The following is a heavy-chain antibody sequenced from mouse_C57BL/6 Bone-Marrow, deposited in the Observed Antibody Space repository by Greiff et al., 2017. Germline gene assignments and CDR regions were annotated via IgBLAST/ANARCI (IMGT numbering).Heavy chain of an antibody. J-gene: IGHJ3*01. D-gene: IGHD1-1*01. V-gene: IGHV1-54*01. Sequence: VQRVESGAELVRPGTSVKVSCKASGYAFTNYLIEWVKQRPGQGLEWIGVINPGSGGTNYNEKFKGKATLTADKSSSTAYMQLSSLTSEDSAVYFCARSENYYGSSPFAYWGQGTLVTVSA. CDR1: GYAFTNYL. CDR2: INPGSGGT. CDR3: ARSENYYGSSPFAY.